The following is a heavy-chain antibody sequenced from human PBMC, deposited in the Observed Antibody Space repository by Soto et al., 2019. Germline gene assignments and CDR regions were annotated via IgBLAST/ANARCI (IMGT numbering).Heavy chain of an antibody. CDR1: GYTFFTYD. J-gene: IGHJ5*02. CDR3: ARHHGPTTSENWFDP. V-gene: IGHV1-18*01. CDR2: ISTYSGDT. D-gene: IGHD5-12*01. Sequence: QVHLVQSGVEVKTPGASVKVSCQASGYTFFTYDISWVRQPHGQGLEWMGWISTYSGDTKYAQKFQGRVTMTTDTSTTTAYLELRSLRADDTAVYYCARHHGPTTSENWFDPWGQGTLVTVSS.